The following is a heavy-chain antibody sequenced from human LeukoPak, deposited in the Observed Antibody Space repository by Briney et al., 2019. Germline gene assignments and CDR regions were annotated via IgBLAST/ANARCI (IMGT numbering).Heavy chain of an antibody. Sequence: PSETLSLTCTVSGGSISSYYWSWIRQPPGKGLEWIGYIYYSGSTNYNPSLKSRVTISVDTSKNQFSLELSSVTAADTAVYYCARRNVYSSSWDYFDYWGQGTLVTVSS. J-gene: IGHJ4*02. D-gene: IGHD6-13*01. V-gene: IGHV4-59*08. CDR3: ARRNVYSSSWDYFDY. CDR1: GGSISSYY. CDR2: IYYSGST.